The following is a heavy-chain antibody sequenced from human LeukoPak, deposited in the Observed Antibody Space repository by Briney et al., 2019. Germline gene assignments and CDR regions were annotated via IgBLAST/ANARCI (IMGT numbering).Heavy chain of an antibody. CDR1: GSTFSRYA. CDR2: ISGSGGST. V-gene: IGHV3-23*01. D-gene: IGHD1-26*01. J-gene: IGHJ4*02. Sequence: PGGSLRLSCAASGSTFSRYAMSWVRQAPGKGLEWLSAISGSGGSTYYADSVKGRFTISRGNSKNTLYLQMNSLRAEDTAVYYCAKDFSGSVCFDYWGQGTLVTVSS. CDR3: AKDFSGSVCFDY.